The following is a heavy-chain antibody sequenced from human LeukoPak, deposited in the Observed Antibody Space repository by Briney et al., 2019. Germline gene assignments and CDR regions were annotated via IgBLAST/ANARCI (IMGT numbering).Heavy chain of an antibody. CDR3: AGYEYSSTNFDY. J-gene: IGHJ4*02. CDR1: GGSISSGDYY. D-gene: IGHD6-6*01. V-gene: IGHV4-30-4*08. CDR2: IYYSGST. Sequence: SQTLSLTCTVSGGSISSGDYYWSWIRQPPGKGLEWIGYIYYSGSTYYNPSLKSRVTISVDTSKNQFSLKLSSVTAADTAVHYCAGYEYSSTNFDYWGQGTLVTVSS.